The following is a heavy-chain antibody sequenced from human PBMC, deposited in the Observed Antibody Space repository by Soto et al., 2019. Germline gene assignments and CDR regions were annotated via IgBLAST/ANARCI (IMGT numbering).Heavy chain of an antibody. CDR1: GFTFSSYA. J-gene: IGHJ4*02. V-gene: IGHV3-23*01. CDR2: ISGSGGST. CDR3: AKAGYSSGWAYFDY. D-gene: IGHD6-19*01. Sequence: GGSLRLSCAASGFTFSSYAMSWVRQAPGKGLEWVSAISGSGGSTYYADSVKGRFTISRDNSKNTLYLQMNSLRAEDTAVYYWAKAGYSSGWAYFDYWGQGTLVTVSS.